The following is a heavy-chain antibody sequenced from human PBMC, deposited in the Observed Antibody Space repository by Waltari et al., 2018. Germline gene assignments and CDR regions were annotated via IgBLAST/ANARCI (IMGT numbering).Heavy chain of an antibody. CDR2: IYYSGST. CDR1: GGSISSYY. V-gene: IGHV4-59*01. J-gene: IGHJ6*03. D-gene: IGHD6-6*01. Sequence: QVQLQESGPGLVKPSETLSLTCTVSGGSISSYYWSWIRQPPGKGLEWIGYIYYSGSTNYHPSLKSRAPISVDTSKNPFSLKLSSVTAADTAVYYCARVRPGGQLVRTSYYYYMDVWGKGTTVTVSS. CDR3: ARVRPGGQLVRTSYYYYMDV.